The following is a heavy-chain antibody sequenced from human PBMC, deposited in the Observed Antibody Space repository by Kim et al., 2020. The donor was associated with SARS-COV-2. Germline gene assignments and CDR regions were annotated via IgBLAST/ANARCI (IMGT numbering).Heavy chain of an antibody. Sequence: SVNGRFTISRDNAKNPLYLQRNSLRAEDTAVYYCAREMATIMKGGYYFDYWGQGTLVTVSS. D-gene: IGHD5-12*01. V-gene: IGHV3-74*01. J-gene: IGHJ4*02. CDR3: AREMATIMKGGYYFDY.